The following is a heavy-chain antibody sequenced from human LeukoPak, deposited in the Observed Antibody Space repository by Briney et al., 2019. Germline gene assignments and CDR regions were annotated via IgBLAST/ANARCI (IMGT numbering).Heavy chain of an antibody. V-gene: IGHV3-11*01. CDR1: GFTFSDYY. Sequence: GGSLRLSCAASGFTFSDYYMSWIRQAPGKGLEWDSYISSSGSTIYYADSVKGRFTISRDNAKNSLYLQMNSLRAEDTAVYYCARKQYTYYYDSSGYYDFDYWGQGTLVTVSS. CDR3: ARKQYTYYYDSSGYYDFDY. CDR2: ISSSGSTI. D-gene: IGHD3-22*01. J-gene: IGHJ4*02.